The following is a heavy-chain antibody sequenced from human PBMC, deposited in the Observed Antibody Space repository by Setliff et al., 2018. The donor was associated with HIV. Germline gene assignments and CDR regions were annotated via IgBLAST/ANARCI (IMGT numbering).Heavy chain of an antibody. J-gene: IGHJ4*02. V-gene: IGHV3-21*01. Sequence: PGGSLRLSCAASGFTFSSYSMNWVRQAPGKGLEWVSSISSSSSYIYYADSVKGRFTISRDNAKNSLYLQMNSLRAEDTAEYYCARDRDYGLYYFDYWGQGTLVTVSS. CDR3: ARDRDYGLYYFDY. D-gene: IGHD4-17*01. CDR1: GFTFSSYS. CDR2: ISSSSSYI.